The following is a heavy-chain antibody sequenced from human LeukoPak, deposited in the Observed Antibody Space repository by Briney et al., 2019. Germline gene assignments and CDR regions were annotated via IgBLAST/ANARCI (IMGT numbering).Heavy chain of an antibody. CDR3: ARDMGESYGEFGFDY. D-gene: IGHD1-26*01. CDR1: GGSISSYY. Sequence: SETLSLTCTVSGGSISSYYWSWIPQPPGKGLEWIGYIHYSGSTNYNPSLKSRVTISVDTSKNQFSLKLSSVTAADTAVYYCARDMGESYGEFGFDYWGQGTLVTVSS. J-gene: IGHJ4*02. V-gene: IGHV4-59*01. CDR2: IHYSGST.